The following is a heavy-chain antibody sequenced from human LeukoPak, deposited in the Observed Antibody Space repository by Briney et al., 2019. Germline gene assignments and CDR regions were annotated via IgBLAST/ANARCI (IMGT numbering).Heavy chain of an antibody. CDR2: ISGSGGST. D-gene: IGHD3-3*01. CDR3: ARVAFWSGYCNDY. CDR1: GFTFSSYA. V-gene: IGHV3-23*01. Sequence: GGSLRLSCAASGFTFSSYAMSWVRQAPGKGLEWFSAISGSGGSTYYADSVKGRFTISRDNSKNTLSLQMNSLRADDTAVYYCARVAFWSGYCNDYWGQGTLVTVSS. J-gene: IGHJ4*02.